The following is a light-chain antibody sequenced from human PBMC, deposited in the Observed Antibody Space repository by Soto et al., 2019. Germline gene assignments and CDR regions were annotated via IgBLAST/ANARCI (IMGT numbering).Light chain of an antibody. V-gene: IGLV2-8*01. CDR3: SSYAGSDNYV. CDR2: EVS. CDR1: SSDTGDYNY. Sequence: QYALTQPPSASGSPGQSVTISCSGTSSDTGDYNYVSWYQQHPGKAPKLMIYEVSKRPSGVPDRFSGSKSGNTASLTVSGLQAEDEADYYCSSYAGSDNYVFGTGTKVTV. J-gene: IGLJ1*01.